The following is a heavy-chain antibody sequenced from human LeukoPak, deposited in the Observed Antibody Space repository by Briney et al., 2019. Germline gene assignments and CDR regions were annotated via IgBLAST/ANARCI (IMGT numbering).Heavy chain of an antibody. CDR2: ISGSGGST. V-gene: IGHV3-23*01. D-gene: IGHD3-22*01. Sequence: GGSLRLSCAASGFTFSSYAMSWVRQAPGKGLEWVSAISGSGGSTYYADSVKGRFTISRDNSKNTLYLQMNSLRAEDTAVHYCAKDRYYYDSSGYHNWFDPWGQGTLVTVSS. CDR3: AKDRYYYDSSGYHNWFDP. J-gene: IGHJ5*02. CDR1: GFTFSSYA.